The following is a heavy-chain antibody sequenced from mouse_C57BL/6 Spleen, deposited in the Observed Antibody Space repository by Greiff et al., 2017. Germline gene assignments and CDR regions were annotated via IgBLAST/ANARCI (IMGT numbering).Heavy chain of an antibody. J-gene: IGHJ4*01. Sequence: QVQLQQPGAELVKPGASVKLSCKASGYTFTSYWMHWVRQRPGRGLEWIGRIDPNSGGTKYNEKCKSKAILTVAKPSSTAYMQRSSLTSEDAAVYYCARSLWEEDAMDYWGQGTSVTVSS. CDR1: GYTFTSYW. CDR3: ARSLWEEDAMDY. V-gene: IGHV1-72*01. CDR2: IDPNSGGT. D-gene: IGHD4-1*01.